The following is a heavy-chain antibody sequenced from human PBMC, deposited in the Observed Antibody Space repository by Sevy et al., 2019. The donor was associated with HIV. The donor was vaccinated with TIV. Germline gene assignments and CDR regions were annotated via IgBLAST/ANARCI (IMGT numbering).Heavy chain of an antibody. CDR3: ASFHWYYYGSGRDNWFDP. Sequence: GGSLRLSCAASGFTFSSYSMNWVRQAPGKGLEWVSSVRSSSSYIYYADSVKGRFTISRDNAKNSLYLQMNSLRAEDTAVYYCASFHWYYYGSGRDNWFDPWGQGTLVTVSS. CDR2: VRSSSSYI. CDR1: GFTFSSYS. V-gene: IGHV3-21*01. J-gene: IGHJ5*02. D-gene: IGHD3-10*01.